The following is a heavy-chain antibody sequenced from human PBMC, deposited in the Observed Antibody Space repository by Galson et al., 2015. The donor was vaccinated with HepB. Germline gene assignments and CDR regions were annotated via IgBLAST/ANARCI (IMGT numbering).Heavy chain of an antibody. CDR2: ISGSGGST. V-gene: IGHV3-23*01. Sequence: SLRLSCAASGFTFSSYAMSWVRQAPGKGLEWVSAISGSGGSTYYADSVKGRFTISRDNSKNTLYLQMNSLRAEDTAVYYCAKGGGGSCYSCYYYYYGMDVWGQGTTVTVSS. CDR1: GFTFSSYA. CDR3: AKGGGGSCYSCYYYYYGMDV. D-gene: IGHD2-15*01. J-gene: IGHJ6*02.